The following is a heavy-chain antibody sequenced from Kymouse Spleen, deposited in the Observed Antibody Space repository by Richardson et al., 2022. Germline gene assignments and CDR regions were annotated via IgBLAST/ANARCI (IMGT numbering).Heavy chain of an antibody. V-gene: IGHV3-15*01. D-gene: IGHD3-22*01. J-gene: IGHJ4*02. CDR3: TTDAYYYDSSGYYYGFDY. CDR2: IKSKTDGGTT. CDR1: GFTFSNAW. Sequence: EVQLVESGGGLVKPGGSLRLSCAASGFTFSNAWMSWVRQAPGKGLEWVGRIKSKTDGGTTDYAAPVKGRFTISRDDSKNTLYLQMNSLKTEDTAVYYCTTDAYYYDSSGYYYGFDYWGQGTLVTVSS.